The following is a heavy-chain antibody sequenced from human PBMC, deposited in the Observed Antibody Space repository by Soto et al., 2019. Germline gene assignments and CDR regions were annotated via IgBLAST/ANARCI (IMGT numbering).Heavy chain of an antibody. Sequence: QVQLVQSGAEVKKPGSSVKVSCKAPGGTFSSYAISWVRQAPGQGLEWMGGIIPIFGTAKYAQKFQGRVTITADESTSTGYMELSSLRSEDTALYYCARSQGGSSSLDIYYYYYYGMDVSGQGTTVTVSS. V-gene: IGHV1-69*01. CDR3: ARSQGGSSSLDIYYYYYYGMDV. D-gene: IGHD2-15*01. J-gene: IGHJ6*02. CDR2: IIPIFGTA. CDR1: GGTFSSYA.